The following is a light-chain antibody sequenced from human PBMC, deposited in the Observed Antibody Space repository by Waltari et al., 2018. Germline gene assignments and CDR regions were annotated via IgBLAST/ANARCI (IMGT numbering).Light chain of an antibody. J-gene: IGLJ3*02. Sequence: QSVLTQPPSASGTPGQRVTISCSGSSSNIGTNYVYWYQQVPGTAPKLLMYRSNQRPSGVPDRVSGSKSGTSASLAISGLRSEDEADLYCAACDDSLSGPGVFGGGTKLTVL. CDR2: RSN. CDR3: AACDDSLSGPGV. V-gene: IGLV1-47*01. CDR1: SSNIGTNY.